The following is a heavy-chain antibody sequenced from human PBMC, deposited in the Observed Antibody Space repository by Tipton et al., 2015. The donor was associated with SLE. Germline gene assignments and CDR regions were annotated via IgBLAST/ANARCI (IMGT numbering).Heavy chain of an antibody. J-gene: IGHJ3*02. Sequence: TLSLTCTVSGGSISAETYYWTWIRQHPGKGLEWIGHIYYSGSTYYNPSLKSRVTISVDTSKNQFSLKLNSVTAADTAVYFCGAKRAFDIWGQGTMVTVSS. V-gene: IGHV4-31*03. CDR3: GAKRAFDI. D-gene: IGHD4/OR15-4a*01. CDR1: GGSISAETYY. CDR2: IYYSGST.